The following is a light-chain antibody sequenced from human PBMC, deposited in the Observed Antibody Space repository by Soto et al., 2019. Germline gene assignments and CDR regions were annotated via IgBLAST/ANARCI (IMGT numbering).Light chain of an antibody. J-gene: IGLJ1*01. CDR2: EVS. V-gene: IGLV2-8*01. Sequence: QSALTQPASVSGSPGQSITISCTGTSTDVNGHNYVSWYQQHPGKAPKVIIYEVSKRPSGVPDRFSGSKSGNTASLTVSGLQAEDEADYYCSSYAGSNNFEVFGTGTKLTVL. CDR3: SSYAGSNNFEV. CDR1: STDVNGHNY.